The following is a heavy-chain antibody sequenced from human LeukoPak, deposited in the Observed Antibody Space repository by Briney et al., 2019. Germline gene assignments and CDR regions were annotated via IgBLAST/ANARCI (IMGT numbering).Heavy chain of an antibody. Sequence: SETLSLTCTVSGGSISSYYWSWIRQPPGKGLEWIGYIYYSGSTNYNPSLKSRVTISVDTSKNQFSLKLSSVTAADTAVYFCATTLAAAGPYYFDYWGQGTLVTVSS. D-gene: IGHD6-13*01. CDR1: GGSISSYY. J-gene: IGHJ4*02. V-gene: IGHV4-59*01. CDR2: IYYSGST. CDR3: ATTLAAAGPYYFDY.